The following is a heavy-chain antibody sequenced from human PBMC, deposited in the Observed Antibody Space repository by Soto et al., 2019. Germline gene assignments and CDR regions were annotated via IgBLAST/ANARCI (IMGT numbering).Heavy chain of an antibody. J-gene: IGHJ5*02. Sequence: EVQLLESGGGLVQPGGSLRLSCAASGFTFSSYAMSWVRQAPGKGLEWVSAISGSGGSTYYADSVKGRFTISRDNSKNTLYVEMNSLRAEDTAVYYCAKGGGYSYGGYNWSDPWGQGTLVTVSS. V-gene: IGHV3-23*01. CDR1: GFTFSSYA. CDR3: AKGGGYSYGGYNWSDP. D-gene: IGHD5-18*01. CDR2: ISGSGGST.